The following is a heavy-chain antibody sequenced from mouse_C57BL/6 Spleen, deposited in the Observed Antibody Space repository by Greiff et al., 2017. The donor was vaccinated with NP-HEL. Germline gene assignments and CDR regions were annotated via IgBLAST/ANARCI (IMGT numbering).Heavy chain of an antibody. CDR3: ARYYGISPHWYFDV. CDR2: IYPGDGDT. Sequence: QVQLQQSGPELVKPGASVKISCKASGYAFSSSWMNWVKQRPGKGLEWIGRIYPGDGDTNYNGKFKGKATLTADKSSSTAYMQLSSLTSEDSAVYFCARYYGISPHWYFDVWGTGTTVTVSS. D-gene: IGHD1-1*01. CDR1: GYAFSSSW. V-gene: IGHV1-82*01. J-gene: IGHJ1*03.